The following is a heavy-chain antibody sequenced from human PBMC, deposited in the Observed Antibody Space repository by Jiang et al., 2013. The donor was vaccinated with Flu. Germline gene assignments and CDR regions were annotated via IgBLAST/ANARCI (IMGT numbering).Heavy chain of an antibody. CDR2: IYWDDDK. D-gene: IGHD3-16*02. J-gene: IGHJ4*02. Sequence: KPTQTLTLTCTFSGFSLSTSGMCVTWIRQPPGKALEWLALIYWDDDKRYSPSLKSRLTITKDTSKNQVVLTMTNMDPVDTATYYCAHQLLRLGELSFDYWGQGTLVTVSS. CDR3: AHQLLRLGELSFDY. V-gene: IGHV2-5*08. CDR1: GFSLSTSGMC.